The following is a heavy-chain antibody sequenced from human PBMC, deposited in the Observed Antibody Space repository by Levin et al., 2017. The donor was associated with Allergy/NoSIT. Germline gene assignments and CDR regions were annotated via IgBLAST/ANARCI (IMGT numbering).Heavy chain of an antibody. CDR2: IYYSGST. V-gene: IGHV4-59*08. CDR3: ARRRDYCDY. J-gene: IGHJ4*02. Sequence: SETLSLTCTVSGGSISSYYWSWIRQPPGKGLEWIGYIYYSGSTNYNPSLKSRVTLSVDTSKNRFSLKLSSVTAADTAVYYCARRRDYCDYWGQGTLVTVSS. CDR1: GGSISSYY.